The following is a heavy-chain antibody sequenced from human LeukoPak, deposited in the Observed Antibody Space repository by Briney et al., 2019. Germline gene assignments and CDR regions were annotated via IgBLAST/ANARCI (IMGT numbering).Heavy chain of an antibody. D-gene: IGHD2-21*02. CDR2: IIPILGIA. CDR1: GGTFSSYI. CDR3: ASPGVGGDYAFDI. V-gene: IGHV1-69*02. J-gene: IGHJ3*02. Sequence: ASVKVSCKASGGTFSSYIISWVRQAPGQGLEWMGRIIPILGIANYAQKFQGRVTITADKSTSTAYMELSSLRSEDTAVYYCASPGVGGDYAFDIWGQGTMVTVSS.